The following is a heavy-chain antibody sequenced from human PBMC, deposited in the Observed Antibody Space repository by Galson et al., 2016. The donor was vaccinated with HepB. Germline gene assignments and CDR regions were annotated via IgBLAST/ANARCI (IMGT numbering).Heavy chain of an antibody. CDR3: ARDLQSHFFDY. J-gene: IGHJ4*02. Sequence: LRLSCAASGFPFNLWGMHWLRQAPGKGLEWLAIIGHVGNAIMYADSVKGRFTISRDNSKNTLYLQMDMLRVEDTAVYYCARDLQSHFFDYWGQGTLVTVSS. CDR1: GFPFNLWG. CDR2: IGHVGNAI. V-gene: IGHV3-33*01. D-gene: IGHD3-3*02.